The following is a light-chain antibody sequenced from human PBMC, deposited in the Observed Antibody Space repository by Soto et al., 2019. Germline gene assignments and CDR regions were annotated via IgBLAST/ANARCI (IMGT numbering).Light chain of an antibody. CDR2: KAS. V-gene: IGKV1-5*03. CDR3: QQYDTYPRT. J-gene: IGKJ1*01. CDR1: QSISNW. Sequence: DIQMTQSPSTLSASVGDRVTITCRASQSISNWLAWYQQKPGKAPKLLIFKASTLESGAPTRFSGSGSGTELTLTISRLQPDDFATYHCQQYDTYPRTFGQGTKVDIK.